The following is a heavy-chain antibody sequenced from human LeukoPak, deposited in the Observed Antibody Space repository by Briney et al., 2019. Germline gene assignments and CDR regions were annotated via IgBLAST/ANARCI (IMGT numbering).Heavy chain of an antibody. CDR1: GGSISSSSYY. Sequence: PSETLSLTCTVSGGSISSSSYYWSWIRQPPGKGLEWLGYIYYTGSTNYNPSLESRVTISVDTPKNQFSLRMTSVTAADTAVYYCARGYGVVISTPYYYGMDVWGQGTTVTVSS. J-gene: IGHJ6*02. CDR3: ARGYGVVISTPYYYGMDV. CDR2: IYYTGST. D-gene: IGHD3-3*01. V-gene: IGHV4-61*01.